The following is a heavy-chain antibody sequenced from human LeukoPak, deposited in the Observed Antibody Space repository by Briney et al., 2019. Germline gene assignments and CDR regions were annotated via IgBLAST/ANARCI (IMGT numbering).Heavy chain of an antibody. V-gene: IGHV3-23*01. CDR2: ISGSGGST. J-gene: IGHJ4*02. CDR3: AKGPRHSGYDFYFDY. Sequence: PGGSLRLSCAASGFTFSSYAMSWVRQAPGKGLEWVSVISGSGGSTYYADSVKGRFTISRDNSKNTLYLQMNSLRAEDTAVYHCAKGPRHSGYDFYFDYWGQGTLVTVSS. D-gene: IGHD5-12*01. CDR1: GFTFSSYA.